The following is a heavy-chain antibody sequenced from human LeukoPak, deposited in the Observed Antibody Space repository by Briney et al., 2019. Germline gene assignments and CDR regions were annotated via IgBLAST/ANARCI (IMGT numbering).Heavy chain of an antibody. CDR2: IYYGGST. V-gene: IGHV4-59*08. J-gene: IGHJ4*02. Sequence: KASETLSLTCTVSGGSISSYYWSWIRQPPGKGLEWIGYIYYGGSTNYNPSLKSRVTISVDTSKNQFSLKLSSVTAADTAVYYCARLTASDSSGVDYWGQGTLVTVLS. CDR1: GGSISSYY. CDR3: ARLTASDSSGVDY. D-gene: IGHD6-19*01.